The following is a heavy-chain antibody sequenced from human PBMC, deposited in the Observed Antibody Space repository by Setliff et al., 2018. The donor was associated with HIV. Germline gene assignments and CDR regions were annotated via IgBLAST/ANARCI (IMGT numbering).Heavy chain of an antibody. CDR2: IYYSGST. CDR3: ARDPWVRGVIMAPDY. V-gene: IGHV4-39*07. J-gene: IGHJ4*02. CDR1: GGSISSSSYY. Sequence: SETLSLTCTVSGGSISSSSYYWGWIRQPPGKGLEWIGTIYYSGSTYYNTSLKSRVTISVDTSKNQFSLKLSSVTAADTAVYSCARDPWVRGVIMAPDYWGQGTLVTVSS. D-gene: IGHD3-10*01.